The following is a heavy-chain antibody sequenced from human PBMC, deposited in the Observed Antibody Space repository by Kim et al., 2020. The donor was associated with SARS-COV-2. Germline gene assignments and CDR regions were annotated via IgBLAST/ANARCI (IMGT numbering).Heavy chain of an antibody. J-gene: IGHJ6*02. CDR3: AKSILPNARAPPYYYYGMDV. V-gene: IGHV3-30*18. CDR1: TLTFSTYG. Sequence: GGSLRLSCAASTLTFSTYGMHWVRQAPGKWLEWVAVIPHDGTYEYYADSVKGRFTISRDNSMNTLYLQMNSLRAEDTAVYYCAKSILPNARAPPYYYYGMDVWGQGTTVTVSS. D-gene: IGHD2-21*01. CDR2: IPHDGTYE.